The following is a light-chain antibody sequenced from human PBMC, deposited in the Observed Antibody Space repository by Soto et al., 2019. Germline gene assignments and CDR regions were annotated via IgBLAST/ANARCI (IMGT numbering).Light chain of an antibody. V-gene: IGLV4-69*01. J-gene: IGLJ2*01. Sequence: QLVLTQSPSASASLGASVKLTCTLSSGHSSYAIAWHQQQPEKGPRYLMKLSSDGSHSKGDGIPDRFSGSSSGAERYLTIASHQSEDEADYYCQAWDTGARVVFGGGTKLTVL. CDR2: LSSDGSH. CDR3: QAWDTGARVV. CDR1: SGHSSYA.